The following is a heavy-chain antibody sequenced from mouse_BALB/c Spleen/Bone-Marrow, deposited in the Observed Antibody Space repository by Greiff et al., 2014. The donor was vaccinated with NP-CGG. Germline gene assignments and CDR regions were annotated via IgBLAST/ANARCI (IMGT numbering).Heavy chain of an antibody. J-gene: IGHJ2*01. CDR2: IWGGGIT. V-gene: IGHV2-6-5*01. Sequence: QVQLKESGPGLVAPSQSLSITCTVSGFSLTDYGVSWIRQPPGKGLEWLGVIWGGGITYNNSALKSGLSISKDNSKSQVFLKMNSLQTDDTAMYYCAKLNWDEGDYWGQGTTLTVSS. CDR1: GFSLTDYG. D-gene: IGHD4-1*01. CDR3: AKLNWDEGDY.